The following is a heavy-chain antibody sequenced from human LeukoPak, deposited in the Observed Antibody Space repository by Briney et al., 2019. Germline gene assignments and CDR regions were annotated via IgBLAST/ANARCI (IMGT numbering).Heavy chain of an antibody. V-gene: IGHV4-39*01. CDR3: ATASGGNRGLFDY. CDR2: IYYRGGS. D-gene: IGHD3-10*01. CDR1: GGSISSSSYY. Sequence: SETLYLTCTVSGGSISSSSYYWGWVRQTPGKGLEWIGNIYYRGGSYYNPSLKSRVTVSVDTSKNQFSLKLISVTAADTAVYYCATASGGNRGLFDYWGQGTLDTVSS. J-gene: IGHJ4*02.